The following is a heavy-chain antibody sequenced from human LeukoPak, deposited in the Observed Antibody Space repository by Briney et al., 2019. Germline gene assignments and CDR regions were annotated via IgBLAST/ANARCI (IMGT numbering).Heavy chain of an antibody. V-gene: IGHV3-7*01. CDR3: ALSMVRGPFSFYYYGVDV. CDR2: MHEDGGEI. Sequence: GGSLRLSCAVSGFTFSSYTMTWVRQAPGKGPEWVAKMHEDGGEIYYVDSVKGRFIISRDNAKNSLYLEMNSLRADDTGVYYCALSMVRGPFSFYYYGVDVWGPGTAVTVSS. CDR1: GFTFSSYT. J-gene: IGHJ6*02. D-gene: IGHD3-10*01.